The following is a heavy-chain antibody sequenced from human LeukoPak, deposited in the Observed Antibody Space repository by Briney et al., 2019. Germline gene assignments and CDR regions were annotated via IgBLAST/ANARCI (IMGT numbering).Heavy chain of an antibody. CDR1: GGSISSYY. CDR3: AREVGWFGLDP. Sequence: PGTLSLTCTVSGGSISSYYWSWIRQPAGKGLEWIGRIYTSGSTNYNPPLKSRVTMSVDTFKNQFSLKLSSVTAADTAVYYCAREVGWFGLDPWGQGTLVTVSS. V-gene: IGHV4-4*07. D-gene: IGHD3-10*01. CDR2: IYTSGST. J-gene: IGHJ5*02.